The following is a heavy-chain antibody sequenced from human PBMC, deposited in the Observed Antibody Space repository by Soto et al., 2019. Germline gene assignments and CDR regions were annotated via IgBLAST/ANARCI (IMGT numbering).Heavy chain of an antibody. J-gene: IGHJ4*02. CDR3: ANQYFDY. Sequence: ETLSLTCAVSGGSLSDYYWPWIRQSPGKGLEWVSTISAGGGSTYYADSVKGRFTISSDNSKTTLYLQMNSLRAEETAVYYCANQYFDYWGQGTLVTVSS. CDR2: ISAGGGST. V-gene: IGHV3-23*01. CDR1: GGSLSDYY.